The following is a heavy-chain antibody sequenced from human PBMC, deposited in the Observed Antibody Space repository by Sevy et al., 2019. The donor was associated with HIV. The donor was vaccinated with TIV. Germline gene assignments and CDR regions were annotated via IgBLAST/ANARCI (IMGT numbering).Heavy chain of an antibody. CDR3: ARNTGFAYGDNWFDP. D-gene: IGHD5-12*01. CDR1: GFTFENYG. V-gene: IGHV3-20*04. Sequence: GGSLRLSCAVSGFTFENYGMSWVRQAPGKGLEWVTGINWSGGTKNYVDSVKGRFTISRDNAKNSLNLQMDSLRVEDTAVYYCARNTGFAYGDNWFDPWGQGTLVSVSS. CDR2: INWSGGTK. J-gene: IGHJ5*02.